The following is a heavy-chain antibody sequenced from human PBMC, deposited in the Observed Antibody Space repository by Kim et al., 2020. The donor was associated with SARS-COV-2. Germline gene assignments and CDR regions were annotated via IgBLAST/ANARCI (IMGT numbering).Heavy chain of an antibody. V-gene: IGHV3-30*01. CDR3: ARDMTAMVYPYYYYGMDV. Sequence: KGRFTISRDNSKNTLYLQMNSLRAEDTAVYYCARDMTAMVYPYYYYGMDVWGQGTTVTVSS. J-gene: IGHJ6*02. D-gene: IGHD5-18*01.